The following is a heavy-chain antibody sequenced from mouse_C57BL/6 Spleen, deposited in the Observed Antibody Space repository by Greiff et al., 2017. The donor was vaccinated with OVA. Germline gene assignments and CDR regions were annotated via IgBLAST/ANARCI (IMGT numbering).Heavy chain of an antibody. J-gene: IGHJ2*01. V-gene: IGHV1-52*01. CDR2: IDPSDSET. D-gene: IGHD6-1*01. CDR3: AREGAPTLYFDY. Sequence: QVQLQQPGAELVRPGSSVKLSCKASGYTFTRYWMHWVKQRPIQGLEWIGNIDPSDSETHYNQKFKDKATLTVDKSSSTAYMQLSSLTSEDSAVYYCAREGAPTLYFDYWGQGTTLTVSS. CDR1: GYTFTRYW.